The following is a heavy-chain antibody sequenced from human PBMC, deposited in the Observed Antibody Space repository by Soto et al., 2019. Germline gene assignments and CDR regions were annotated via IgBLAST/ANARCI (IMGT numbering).Heavy chain of an antibody. J-gene: IGHJ5*02. V-gene: IGHV4-34*01. CDR3: ARVVVVVVAATDGGDWFDP. CDR1: GGSFSGYY. D-gene: IGHD2-15*01. Sequence: SETLSLTCAVYGGSFSGYYWSWIRQPPGKGLEWIGEINHSGSTNYNPSLKSRVTISVDTSKNQFSLKLSSVTAADTAVYYCARVVVVVVAATDGGDWFDPWGQGTLVTVSS. CDR2: INHSGST.